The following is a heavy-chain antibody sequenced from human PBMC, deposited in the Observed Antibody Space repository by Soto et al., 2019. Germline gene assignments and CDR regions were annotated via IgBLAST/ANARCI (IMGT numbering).Heavy chain of an antibody. CDR2: ISYDGSNK. CDR1: GFTFSSYG. V-gene: IGHV3-30*18. CDR3: AKLEVAVAGTFDY. J-gene: IGHJ4*02. D-gene: IGHD6-19*01. Sequence: PGGSLRLSCAASGFTFSSYGMHWVRQAPGKGLEWVAVISYDGSNKYYADSVKGRFTISRDNSKNTLYLQMNSLRAEDTAVYYCAKLEVAVAGTFDYWGQGTLVTVSS.